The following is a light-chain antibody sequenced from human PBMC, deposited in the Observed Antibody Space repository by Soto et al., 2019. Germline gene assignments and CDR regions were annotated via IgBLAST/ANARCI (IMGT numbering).Light chain of an antibody. CDR1: SSDVGGYNY. V-gene: IGLV2-14*01. Sequence: QLVLTQPASVSGSPGQSITISCTGTSSDVGGYNYVSWYQHHPDKAPKLMIYEVANRPSGVSNRFSGSKSGNTASLTISGLQAEDEADYYCSSYTTSNIVVFGGGTKVTVL. J-gene: IGLJ2*01. CDR3: SSYTTSNIVV. CDR2: EVA.